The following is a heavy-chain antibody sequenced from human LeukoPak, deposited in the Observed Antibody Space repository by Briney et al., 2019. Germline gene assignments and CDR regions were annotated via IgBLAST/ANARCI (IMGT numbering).Heavy chain of an antibody. CDR1: GYTFTSYD. V-gene: IGHV1-8*01. CDR3: ARGGYSSGWYYYYYMDV. J-gene: IGHJ6*03. Sequence: ASVKVSCKASGYTFTSYDINWVRQAPGQGLEWMGWMNPNSGNTGYAQKFQGRVTMTRNTSISTAYMELSSLRSEDTAVYYCARGGYSSGWYYYYYMDVWGKGTTVTVSS. CDR2: MNPNSGNT. D-gene: IGHD6-19*01.